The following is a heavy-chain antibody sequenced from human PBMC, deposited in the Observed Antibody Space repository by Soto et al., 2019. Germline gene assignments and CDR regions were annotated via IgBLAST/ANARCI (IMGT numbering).Heavy chain of an antibody. D-gene: IGHD3-22*01. CDR3: GKDTYYHDSSGYYVFAY. V-gene: IGHV3-30*18. Sequence: QVQLVESGGGVVQPGRSLRLSCAASGFTFSSYGIHWVRQAPGKGLEWVAGISYDGSNEYYADSVKGRFTISRDNSKNPLYLQMNSTGVEDTAVYYCGKDTYYHDSSGYYVFAYWGQGTLVTVSS. J-gene: IGHJ4*02. CDR1: GFTFSSYG. CDR2: ISYDGSNE.